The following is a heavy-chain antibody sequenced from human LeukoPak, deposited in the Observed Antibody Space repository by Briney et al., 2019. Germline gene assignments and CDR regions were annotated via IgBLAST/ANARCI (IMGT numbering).Heavy chain of an antibody. V-gene: IGHV3-48*01. D-gene: IGHD1-26*01. J-gene: IGHJ3*02. CDR2: ISGSSSSI. Sequence: GGSQRLSCVASGFTFSSYSINWVRQAPGKGLEWISYISGSSSSIYYADSVKGRFTISRDNAKNSLYLQMNSLRAEDTAVYYCARYSGAYSGAFDIWGQGTMVTVSS. CDR1: GFTFSSYS. CDR3: ARYSGAYSGAFDI.